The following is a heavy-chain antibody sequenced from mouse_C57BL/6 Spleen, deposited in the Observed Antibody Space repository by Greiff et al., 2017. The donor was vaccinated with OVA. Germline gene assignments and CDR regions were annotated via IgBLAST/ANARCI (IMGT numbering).Heavy chain of an antibody. J-gene: IGHJ4*01. CDR1: GFSLTSYG. CDR3: ASDYDYDSSYAMDY. V-gene: IGHV2-2*01. CDR2: IWSGGST. Sequence: VKLEESGPGLVQPSQSLSITCTVSGFSLTSYGVHWVRQSPGKGLEWLGVIWSGGSTDYNAAFISRLSISKDNSKSQVFFKMNSLQADDTAIYYCASDYDYDSSYAMDYWGQGTSVTVSS. D-gene: IGHD2-4*01.